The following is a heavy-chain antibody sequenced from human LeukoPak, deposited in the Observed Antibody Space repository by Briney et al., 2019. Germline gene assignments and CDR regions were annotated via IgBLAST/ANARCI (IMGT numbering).Heavy chain of an antibody. J-gene: IGHJ4*02. D-gene: IGHD3-22*01. CDR3: TKGSYYDNSGRAYFDY. V-gene: IGHV3-23*01. CDR1: GFTFTSYA. Sequence: QSGGSLRLSCAASGFTFTSYAMNWVRQAPGKGLEWVSVTSASGATTDYADSVKGRFTISRDNSKNTLYLQMNSLRAEDTAVYYCTKGSYYDNSGRAYFDYWGQGTLVTVSS. CDR2: TSASGATT.